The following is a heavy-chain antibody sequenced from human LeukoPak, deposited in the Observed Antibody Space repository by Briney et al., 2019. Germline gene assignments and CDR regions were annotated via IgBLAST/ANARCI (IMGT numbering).Heavy chain of an antibody. CDR3: ARYLSSSWYRTFFDY. Sequence: SETLSLTCAVYGGSFSGYYWSWIRQPPGKGLEWIGEINHSGSTNYNPSLKSRVTISVDTSKNQFSLKLSSVTAADTAVYYCARYLSSSWYRTFFDYWGQGTLVTVSS. J-gene: IGHJ4*02. CDR2: INHSGST. CDR1: GGSFSGYY. V-gene: IGHV4-34*01. D-gene: IGHD6-13*01.